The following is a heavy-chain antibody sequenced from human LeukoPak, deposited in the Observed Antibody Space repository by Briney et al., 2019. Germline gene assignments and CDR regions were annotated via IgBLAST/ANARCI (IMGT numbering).Heavy chain of an antibody. CDR3: AREKEVEAGTLMFYYYYYGMDV. Sequence: ASVKVSCKASGYTFTSYGISWVRQAPGQGLEWMGWISAYNGNTNYVQKLQGRVTMTTDTSTSTAYMELRSLRSDGTAVYYCAREKEVEAGTLMFYYYYYGMDVWGQGTTVTVSS. CDR1: GYTFTSYG. J-gene: IGHJ6*02. V-gene: IGHV1-18*01. CDR2: ISAYNGNT. D-gene: IGHD6-19*01.